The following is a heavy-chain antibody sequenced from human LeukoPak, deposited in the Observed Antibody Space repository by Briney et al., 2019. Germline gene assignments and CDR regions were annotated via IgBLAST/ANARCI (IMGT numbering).Heavy chain of an antibody. Sequence: GGSLRLSCVGTGFSFSSYGMHWVRQAPGKGLEWLAVISYDGSDKFFVDSVKGRFTISRDNSKDTVYLHVDNLRTEDTAVYYCAKEFADFTYFHYGMDVWGQGTTVTVSS. V-gene: IGHV3-30*18. CDR3: AKEFADFTYFHYGMDV. J-gene: IGHJ6*02. CDR1: GFSFSSYG. CDR2: ISYDGSDK. D-gene: IGHD3-10*01.